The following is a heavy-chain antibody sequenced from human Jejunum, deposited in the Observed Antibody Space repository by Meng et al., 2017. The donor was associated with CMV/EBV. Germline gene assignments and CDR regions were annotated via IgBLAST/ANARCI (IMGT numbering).Heavy chain of an antibody. CDR1: YG. J-gene: IGHJ4*01. CDR2: IRPDGTNE. D-gene: IGHD3-3*01. Sequence: YGMHWVRQAPGKGLEWVAFIRPDGTNEYYGDSVKGRFTVSRDNSKNTLFLHVNNLRGEDTAVYFCAKDSRDRWNAFYRPHYFDFWGHGTLVTVSS. V-gene: IGHV3-30*02. CDR3: AKDSRDRWNAFYRPHYFDF.